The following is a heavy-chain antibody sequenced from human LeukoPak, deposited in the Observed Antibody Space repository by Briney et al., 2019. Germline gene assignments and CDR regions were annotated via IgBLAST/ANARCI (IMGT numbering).Heavy chain of an antibody. CDR1: GFTFSSYR. V-gene: IGHV3-7*01. CDR2: IKQDGSEK. CDR3: ARDDYSSSWYYFDY. D-gene: IGHD6-13*01. J-gene: IGHJ4*02. Sequence: GGSLRLSCAASGFTFSSYRMSWVRQAPGKGLEWVANIKQDGSEKYYVDSVKGRFTISRDNAKNSLYLQMNSLRAEDTAVYYCARDDYSSSWYYFDYWGQGTLVTVPS.